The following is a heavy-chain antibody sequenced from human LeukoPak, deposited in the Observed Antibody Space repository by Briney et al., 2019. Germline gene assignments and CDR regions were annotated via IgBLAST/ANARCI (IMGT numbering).Heavy chain of an antibody. Sequence: ASVKVSFKASGYTFTVYYMHWVRQAPGQGLEWMGWINPNSGGTNYAQKFQGKVTITRDTSISTAYMELSRLRSDDTAVYYCATFWSGPTYFDYWGQGTLVTVSS. D-gene: IGHD3-3*01. V-gene: IGHV1-2*02. CDR2: INPNSGGT. CDR1: GYTFTVYY. CDR3: ATFWSGPTYFDY. J-gene: IGHJ4*02.